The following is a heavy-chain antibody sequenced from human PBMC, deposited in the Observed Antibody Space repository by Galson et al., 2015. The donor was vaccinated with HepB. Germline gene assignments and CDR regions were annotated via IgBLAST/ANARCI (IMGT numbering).Heavy chain of an antibody. Sequence: SVKVSCKVSGYTLGELSIHWVRQPHGKGLEWMEGFDPRNGEPIYAQQFQGRLKLTEDTSADTAYMDLRSLRSDDTAIYYCVTDVTGDLVDFWGQGTLVTVSS. J-gene: IGHJ4*02. CDR3: VTDVTGDLVDF. CDR1: GYTLGELS. D-gene: IGHD2-8*02. V-gene: IGHV1-24*01. CDR2: FDPRNGEP.